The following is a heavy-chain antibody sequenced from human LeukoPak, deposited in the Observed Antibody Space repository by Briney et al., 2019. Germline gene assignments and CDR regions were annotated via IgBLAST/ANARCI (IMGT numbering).Heavy chain of an antibody. CDR3: AKEEGRMAAAGPLDY. V-gene: IGHV3-23*01. CDR1: GFTFSSYA. D-gene: IGHD6-13*01. Sequence: GGSLRLSCAASGFTFSSYAMNWVRQAPGKGSEWCSTISYNGGDPSYADSVKGRFTISRDNSKNPLYLQMNSLRAEDTAVYYCAKEEGRMAAAGPLDYWGQGTLVTVSS. J-gene: IGHJ4*02. CDR2: ISYNGGDP.